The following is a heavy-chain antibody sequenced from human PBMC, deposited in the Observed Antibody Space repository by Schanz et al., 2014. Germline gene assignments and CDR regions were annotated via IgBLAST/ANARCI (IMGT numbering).Heavy chain of an antibody. J-gene: IGHJ6*02. D-gene: IGHD3-16*01. CDR2: IKNTFNSYTT. CDR3: ARAAYSHGLDV. Sequence: EVLLVESGGGLVKPGGSVRVSCAASGYTFSDHFMDWVRQAPGKGLEWVARIKNTFNSYTTEYAASVKGSFSISRDDSKSSLYLQMNSLKTEDTAVYFCARAAYSHGLDVWGRGTTVTVSS. CDR1: GYTFSDHF. V-gene: IGHV3-72*01.